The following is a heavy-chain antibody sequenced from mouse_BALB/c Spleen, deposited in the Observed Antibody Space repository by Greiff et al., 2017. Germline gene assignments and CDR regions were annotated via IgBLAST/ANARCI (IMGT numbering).Heavy chain of an antibody. CDR2: ISSGGST. V-gene: IGHV5-6-5*01. Sequence: EVQLVESGGGLVKPGGSLKLSCAASGFTFSSYAMSWVRQTPEKRLEWVASISSGGSTYYPDSVKGRFTISRDNARNILYLQMSSLRSEDTAMYYCARVPPYYGNYVDYWGQGTTLTVSS. D-gene: IGHD2-10*01. CDR3: ARVPPYYGNYVDY. J-gene: IGHJ2*01. CDR1: GFTFSSYA.